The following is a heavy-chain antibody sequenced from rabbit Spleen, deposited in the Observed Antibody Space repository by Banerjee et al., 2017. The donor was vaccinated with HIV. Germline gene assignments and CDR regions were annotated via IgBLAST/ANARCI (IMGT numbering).Heavy chain of an antibody. CDR3: ARDGAGGSYFAL. D-gene: IGHD8-1*01. CDR1: GFSYSSGYD. CDR2: IDPVFGIT. V-gene: IGHV1S43*01. J-gene: IGHJ3*01. Sequence: QEQLVESGGGLVKPGAFLTLICTASGFSYSSGYDISWVRQAPGMGLEWIGYIDPVFGITYYASWVNGRFSISRENAHNTVFLQMTSLTAADTATYFCARDGAGGSYFALWGQGSLVTVS.